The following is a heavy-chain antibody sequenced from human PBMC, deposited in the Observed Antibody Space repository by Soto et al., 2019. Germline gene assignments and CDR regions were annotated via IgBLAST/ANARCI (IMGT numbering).Heavy chain of an antibody. J-gene: IGHJ4*02. D-gene: IGHD2-21*01. Sequence: EVQLVESGGGFVQPGGSLRLSCAASGFTFSNYNVNWVRQAPGKGLEWISYISSSSSTIYYADSVKGRFTISRDNAKNSLYLKMNSLRAEDTAVYYCARIFSVTVVKGPFDYWGQGTLVTVSS. V-gene: IGHV3-48*01. CDR1: GFTFSNYN. CDR2: ISSSSSTI. CDR3: ARIFSVTVVKGPFDY.